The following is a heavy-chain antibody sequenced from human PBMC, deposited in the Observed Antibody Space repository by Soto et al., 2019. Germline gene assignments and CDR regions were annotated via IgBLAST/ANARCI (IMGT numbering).Heavy chain of an antibody. Sequence: QVQLQQWGAGLLKPSETLSLTCAVYGGSFSGYYWSWIRQPPGKGLEWIGEINHSGSTNYNPSLKSRVTISVDTSKNQFSLKLSSVTAADTAVYYCARERAARTGLPRYWGQGTLVTVSS. J-gene: IGHJ4*02. V-gene: IGHV4-34*01. CDR2: INHSGST. D-gene: IGHD6-6*01. CDR3: ARERAARTGLPRY. CDR1: GGSFSGYY.